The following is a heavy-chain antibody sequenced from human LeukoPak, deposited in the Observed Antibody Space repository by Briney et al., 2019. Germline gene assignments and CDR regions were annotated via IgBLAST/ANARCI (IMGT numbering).Heavy chain of an antibody. CDR3: ASCIAAAGPNWFDP. D-gene: IGHD6-13*01. CDR2: IYYSGST. Sequence: SETLSLTCTVSGGSISSVDYYWSWIRQPPGKGLEWIGYIYYSGSTYYNPSLKSRVTISVDTSKNQFSLKLSSVTAADTAVYYCASCIAAAGPNWFDPWGQGTLVTVSS. J-gene: IGHJ5*02. CDR1: GGSISSVDYY. V-gene: IGHV4-30-4*08.